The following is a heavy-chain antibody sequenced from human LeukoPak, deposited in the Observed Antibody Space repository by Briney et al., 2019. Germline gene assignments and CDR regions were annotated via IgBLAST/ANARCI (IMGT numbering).Heavy chain of an antibody. V-gene: IGHV3-21*01. J-gene: IGHJ4*02. Sequence: GGSLRLSCAASGFTFSVYNMNWVRQAPGKGLEWVSSIRSSTSYIYYADSVKGRFTISRDYAKNSLYLQMNSLRVEDTAVYYCAKVAKYYYGPETYYFFEQWGQGTPVTASS. CDR2: IRSSTSYI. CDR3: AKVAKYYYGPETYYFFEQ. CDR1: GFTFSVYN. D-gene: IGHD3-10*01.